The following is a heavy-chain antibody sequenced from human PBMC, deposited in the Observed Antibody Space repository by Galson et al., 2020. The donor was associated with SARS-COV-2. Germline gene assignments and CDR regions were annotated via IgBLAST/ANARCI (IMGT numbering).Heavy chain of an antibody. CDR1: GFTFDDYA. CDR2: ISWNSGSI. J-gene: IGHJ4*02. Sequence: GGSLRLSCAASGFTFDDYAMHWVRQAPGKGLEWVSGISWNSGSIGYADSVKGRFTISRDNAKNSLYLQMNSLRAEDTALYYCAKDIYPSGSSHFDYWGQGTLVTVSS. D-gene: IGHD6-19*01. CDR3: AKDIYPSGSSHFDY. V-gene: IGHV3-9*01.